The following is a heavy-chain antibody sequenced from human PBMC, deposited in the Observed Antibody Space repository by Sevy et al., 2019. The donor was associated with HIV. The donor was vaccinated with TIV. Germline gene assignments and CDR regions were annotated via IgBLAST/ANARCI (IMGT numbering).Heavy chain of an antibody. CDR3: ATIIELLVPVY. CDR2: ISSSSNDI. V-gene: IGHV3-21*01. Sequence: GGSLRLSCAASGFIFSNYNMNWVRQAPGKGLEWVSSISSSSNDIYYADSVKGRFTISRDNAKNSLYLQMNSLRAEDTAVYYCATIIELLVPVYWGQGTLVTDSS. CDR1: GFIFSNYN. J-gene: IGHJ4*02. D-gene: IGHD2-21*02.